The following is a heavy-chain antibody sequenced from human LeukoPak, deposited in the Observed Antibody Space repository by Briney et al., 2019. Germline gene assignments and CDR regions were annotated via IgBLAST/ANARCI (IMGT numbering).Heavy chain of an antibody. CDR2: IYYSGST. V-gene: IGHV4-31*03. CDR1: GGSISSGGYY. CDR3: ARTTRRDGYNPSWFDP. D-gene: IGHD5-24*01. Sequence: PSETLSLTCTVSGGSISSGGYYWSWIRQHPGKGLEWIGYIYYSGSTYYNPSLKSRVTISVDTSKNQFSLKLSSVTAADTAVYYCARTTRRDGYNPSWFDPWGQGPLVTVSS. J-gene: IGHJ5*02.